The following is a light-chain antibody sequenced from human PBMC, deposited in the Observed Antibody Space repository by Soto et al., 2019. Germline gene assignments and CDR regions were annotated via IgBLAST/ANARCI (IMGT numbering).Light chain of an antibody. V-gene: IGLV4-69*01. CDR1: SGHSSYA. Sequence: QPVLTQSPSASASLGASVKLTCTLSSGHSSYAIAWHQQQPEKGPRYLMKLNSDGSHSKGDGIPDRFAGSSSGAERYLTISRLQSEDEADYYRQIWGTGTYVVFGGGTKLTVL. J-gene: IGLJ2*01. CDR3: QIWGTGTYVV. CDR2: LNSDGSH.